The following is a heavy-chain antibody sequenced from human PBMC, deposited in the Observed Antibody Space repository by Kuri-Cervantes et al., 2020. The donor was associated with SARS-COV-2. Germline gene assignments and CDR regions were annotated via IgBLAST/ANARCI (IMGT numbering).Heavy chain of an antibody. Sequence: GESLKISCAASGFTFSSYAMSWVRQAPGKGLEWVSAISGSGGSTYYADSVKGRSTISRDNSKNTLYLQMNSLRAEDTAVYYCAKAGKKEGYCSSTSCYLDSDYWGQGTLVTVSS. CDR1: GFTFSSYA. J-gene: IGHJ4*02. CDR2: ISGSGGST. CDR3: AKAGKKEGYCSSTSCYLDSDY. D-gene: IGHD2-2*01. V-gene: IGHV3-23*01.